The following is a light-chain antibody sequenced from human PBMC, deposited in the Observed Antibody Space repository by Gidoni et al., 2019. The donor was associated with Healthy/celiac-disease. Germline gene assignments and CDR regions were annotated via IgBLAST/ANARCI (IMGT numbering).Light chain of an antibody. Sequence: SYELTQPPSVSVSPGQTARITCSGDALPKQYAYWYQQQPGQAPVLVIYKDSESPSGIPERFSGSSSGTTVTLTISGVQAEDEADYYCQSADSSGPRVFGGGTKLTVL. CDR3: QSADSSGPRV. J-gene: IGLJ2*01. CDR1: ALPKQY. CDR2: KDS. V-gene: IGLV3-25*03.